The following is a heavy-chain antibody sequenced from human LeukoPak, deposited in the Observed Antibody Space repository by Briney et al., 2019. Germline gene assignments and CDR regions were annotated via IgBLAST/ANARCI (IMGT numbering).Heavy chain of an antibody. CDR3: ARGLGYYDSSGCYR. Sequence: SETLSLTCAVYGGSFSGYYWSWIRQPPGKGLEWIGEINHSGSTNYNPSLKSRVTISVDTSKNQFSLKLSSVTAADTAMYYCARGLGYYDSSGCYRWGQGTLVTVSS. CDR2: INHSGST. D-gene: IGHD3-22*01. J-gene: IGHJ5*02. CDR1: GGSFSGYY. V-gene: IGHV4-34*01.